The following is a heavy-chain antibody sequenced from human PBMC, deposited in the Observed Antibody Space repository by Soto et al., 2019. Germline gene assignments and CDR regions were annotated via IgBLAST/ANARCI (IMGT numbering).Heavy chain of an antibody. CDR1: GFTFRSYA. V-gene: IGHV3-23*01. Sequence: GGSLRLSCAASGFTFRSYAMSWVRQAPGKGLEWVSAISGSGGSTYYADSVKGRFTISRDNSKNTLYLQMNSLRAEDTAVYYCAKGKRDYGGNSGAFDIWGQGTMVTVSS. CDR2: ISGSGGST. CDR3: AKGKRDYGGNSGAFDI. D-gene: IGHD4-17*01. J-gene: IGHJ3*02.